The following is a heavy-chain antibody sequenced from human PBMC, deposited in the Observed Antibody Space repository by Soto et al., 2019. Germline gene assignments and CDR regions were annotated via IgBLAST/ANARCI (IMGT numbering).Heavy chain of an antibody. J-gene: IGHJ4*02. V-gene: IGHV1-18*01. Sequence: SVKVSCKASGYTFTSYGISWVRQAPGQGLEWVGWISAHNGDTRYAQNLQGRITMTTDTFTNTAYMELTSLTSDDTAVYYCARDWSRYYDSSGLMWFYWGQGTLVTVSS. CDR2: ISAHNGDT. D-gene: IGHD3-22*01. CDR3: ARDWSRYYDSSGLMWFY. CDR1: GYTFTSYG.